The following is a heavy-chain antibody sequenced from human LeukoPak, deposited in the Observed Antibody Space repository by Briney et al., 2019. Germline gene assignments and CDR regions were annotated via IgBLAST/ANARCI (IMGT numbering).Heavy chain of an antibody. CDR1: GYTFTSYA. V-gene: IGHV1-3*01. J-gene: IGHJ4*02. D-gene: IGHD2-2*01. CDR3: ARDSGYQLLWY. Sequence: ASVKVSCKASGYTFTSYAMHWVRQAPGQRLEWMGWINDGNGKTKYSQKFQGRVTITRDTSASTAYMELSSLRSEDTAVYYCARDSGYQLLWYWGQGTLVTVSS. CDR2: INDGNGKT.